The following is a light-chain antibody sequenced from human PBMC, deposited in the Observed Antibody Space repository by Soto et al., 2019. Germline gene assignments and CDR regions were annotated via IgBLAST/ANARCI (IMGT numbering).Light chain of an antibody. J-gene: IGKJ5*01. CDR1: QSVSSD. V-gene: IGKV3-11*01. Sequence: EIVLTQSPATVSLSPGERATLSCRASQSVSSDLVWYQQKPGQAPRLLIYDASNRATGIPARFSGSGSGTDFTLTISRLEPEDFAVYYCQQRSNWPTFTFGQGTRLEIK. CDR2: DAS. CDR3: QQRSNWPTFT.